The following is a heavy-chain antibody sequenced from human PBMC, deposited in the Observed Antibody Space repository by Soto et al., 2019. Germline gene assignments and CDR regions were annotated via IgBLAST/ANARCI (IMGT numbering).Heavy chain of an antibody. Sequence: ASVKVSCKASGDTFTGYGISWVREAPGQGLDGMVWMSAYNGNTNYAQKIQGRVTMTTDTSTSTAYMELRSLRSDDTAVYSCAKYLVVGELISLRNGFDIWGQGTMVTVSS. CDR3: AKYLVVGELISLRNGFDI. V-gene: IGHV1-18*04. CDR2: MSAYNGNT. CDR1: GDTFTGYG. D-gene: IGHD2-15*01. J-gene: IGHJ3*02.